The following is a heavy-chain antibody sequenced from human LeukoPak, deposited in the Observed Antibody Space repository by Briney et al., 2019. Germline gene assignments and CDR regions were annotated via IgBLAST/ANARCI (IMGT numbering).Heavy chain of an antibody. CDR1: GGSISSGGYY. CDR2: IYHSGST. V-gene: IGHV4-30-2*01. Sequence: SETLSLTCTVSGGSISSGGYYWSWIRQPPGKGLEWIGYIYHSGSTYYNPSLKSRVTISVDRSKNQFSLKLSSVTAADTAVYYCARRKPSYSSAFDIWGQGTMVTVSS. CDR3: ARRKPSYSSAFDI. J-gene: IGHJ3*02. D-gene: IGHD6-13*01.